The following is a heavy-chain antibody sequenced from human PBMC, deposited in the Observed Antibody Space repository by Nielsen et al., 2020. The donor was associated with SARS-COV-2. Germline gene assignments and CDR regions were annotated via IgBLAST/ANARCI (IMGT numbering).Heavy chain of an antibody. D-gene: IGHD2-2*01. J-gene: IGHJ6*03. Sequence: SETLSLTCTVSGGSISSYYWSWIRQPPGKGLEWIGYIYYSGSTNYIPSPKSRVTISVDTSKNQFSLKLSSVTAADTAVYYCAREGGQLHGADDYYYMDVWGKGTTVTVSS. V-gene: IGHV4-59*12. CDR1: GGSISSYY. CDR3: AREGGQLHGADDYYYMDV. CDR2: IYYSGST.